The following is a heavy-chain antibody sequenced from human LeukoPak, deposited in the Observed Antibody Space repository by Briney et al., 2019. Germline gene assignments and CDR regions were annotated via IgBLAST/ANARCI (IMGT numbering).Heavy chain of an antibody. CDR3: ARVGYCSGGSCPYYFDL. CDR1: GGSISSYY. V-gene: IGHV4-59*01. Sequence: SETLSLTCTVSGGSISSYYWSWIRQPPGKGLEWIGYIYYSGSTNYNPSLKSRVTISVDTSKNQFSLKLSSVTAADTAVYYCARVGYCSGGSCPYYFDLWGQGTLVTVSS. CDR2: IYYSGST. D-gene: IGHD2-15*01. J-gene: IGHJ4*02.